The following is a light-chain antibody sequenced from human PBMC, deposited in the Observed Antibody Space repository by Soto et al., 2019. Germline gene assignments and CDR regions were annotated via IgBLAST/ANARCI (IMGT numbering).Light chain of an antibody. CDR1: QGISSA. V-gene: IGKV1D-13*01. Sequence: AIQLTQYPSSLSASVGDRVTITCRASQGISSALAWYQQKPGKAPKLLIYDASSLESGVPSRFSGIGSGKDFTLTISSLQPEEGATYDGQQFNNYLWTFGQGTKVDI. CDR2: DAS. J-gene: IGKJ1*01. CDR3: QQFNNYLWT.